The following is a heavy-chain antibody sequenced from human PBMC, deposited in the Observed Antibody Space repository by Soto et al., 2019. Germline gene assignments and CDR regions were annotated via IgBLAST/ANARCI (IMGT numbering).Heavy chain of an antibody. D-gene: IGHD3-22*01. Sequence: GSLKISCKGSGNSFTSHWIGWVRQMPGKGLEWMGIIYVGDSETRYSPPFQGQVTISADKSISTAYLQWSSLKASDTAMYYCARRGYYYDSSGYYFLDYWGQGTLVTVSS. J-gene: IGHJ4*02. V-gene: IGHV5-51*01. CDR2: IYVGDSET. CDR3: ARRGYYYDSSGYYFLDY. CDR1: GNSFTSHW.